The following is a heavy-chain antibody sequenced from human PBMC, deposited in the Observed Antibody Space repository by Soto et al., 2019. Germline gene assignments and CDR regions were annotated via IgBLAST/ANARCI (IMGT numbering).Heavy chain of an antibody. CDR1: GFTFSSYS. Sequence: EVQLVESGGGLVKPGGSLRLSCAASGFTFSSYSMNWVRQAPGKGLEWVSSISSSSSYIYYGDSVKGRFTISRDNAKNSLYLQRNSLRAEDTPVYYCARGLPDGSGQYCDYWGQGTLVTVSS. CDR2: ISSSSSYI. V-gene: IGHV3-21*01. J-gene: IGHJ4*02. D-gene: IGHD3-10*01. CDR3: ARGLPDGSGQYCDY.